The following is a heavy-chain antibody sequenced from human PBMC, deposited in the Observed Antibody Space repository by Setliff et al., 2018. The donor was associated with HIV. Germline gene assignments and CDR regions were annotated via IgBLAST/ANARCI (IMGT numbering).Heavy chain of an antibody. J-gene: IGHJ3*02. CDR2: IYPGDSDT. CDR3: ASGPRAFDI. CDR1: GYNFTRNW. Sequence: GESLKISCKGSGYNFTRNWIGWVRQMPGKGLEWMGIIYPGDSDTRYSPSFQGQVTISAEKSISTAYLQWSCLKASDTAIYYCASGPRAFDIWGRGTMVTVSS. V-gene: IGHV5-51*01.